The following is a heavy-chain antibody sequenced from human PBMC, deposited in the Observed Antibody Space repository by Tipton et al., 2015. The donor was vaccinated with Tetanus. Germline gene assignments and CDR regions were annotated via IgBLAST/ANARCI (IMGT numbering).Heavy chain of an antibody. CDR3: ANDTTPGIYYVWGGLDY. J-gene: IGHJ4*02. V-gene: IGHV3-9*01. CDR1: GFTFDDYA. CDR2: ISWNSGSK. D-gene: IGHD3-16*01. Sequence: SLRLSCAASGFTFDDYAMHWVRQAPGKGLEWVSGISWNSGSKGYADSVKGRVTISRDNAKNSLYLQMNSLRAEDTALYYCANDTTPGIYYVWGGLDYWAQGTLVTVSS.